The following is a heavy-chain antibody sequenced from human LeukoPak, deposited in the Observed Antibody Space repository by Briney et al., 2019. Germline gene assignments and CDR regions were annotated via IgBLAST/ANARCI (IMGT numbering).Heavy chain of an antibody. CDR2: ISAYNGNT. D-gene: IGHD3-22*01. CDR3: ARGRAYSSGPGFDY. J-gene: IGHJ4*02. Sequence: ASVKVSCKASGYTFTSYGISWVRQAPGQGLEWMGWISAYNGNTNYAQKLQGRVTMTRNTSINTAYMELSSLRSEDTALYYCARGRAYSSGPGFDYWAQGTLVTVSS. V-gene: IGHV1-18*04. CDR1: GYTFTSYG.